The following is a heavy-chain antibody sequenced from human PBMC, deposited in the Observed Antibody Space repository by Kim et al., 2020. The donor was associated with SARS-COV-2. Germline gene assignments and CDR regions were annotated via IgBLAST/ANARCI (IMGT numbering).Heavy chain of an antibody. CDR1: GVNFNIQN. D-gene: IGHD3-3*02. CDR3: ATLHFYSVNI. V-gene: IGHV3-21*04. CDR2: ISDSSSYT. J-gene: IGHJ4*02. Sequence: GGSLRLSCAASGVNFNIQNMTWVRQAPGKGLEWLSYISDSSSYTKYADSVSGRFTVSRDNSKNSVYLQMNSLRAEDTAIYYCATLHFYSVNIWARGTRVTVST.